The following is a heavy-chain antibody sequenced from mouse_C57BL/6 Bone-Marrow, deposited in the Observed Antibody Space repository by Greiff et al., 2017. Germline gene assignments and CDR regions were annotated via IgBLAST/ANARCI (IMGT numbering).Heavy chain of an antibody. CDR3: ARHTLYGNYAMDY. CDR1: GFSLTSYG. J-gene: IGHJ4*01. V-gene: IGHV2-6-1*01. Sequence: VKLVESGPGLVAPSQSLSITCTVSGFSLTSYGVHWVRQPPGKGLEWLVVIWSDGSTTYNSALKSRLSISKDNSKSQVFLKMNSLQTDDTAMYYCARHTLYGNYAMDYWGQGTSVTVSS. D-gene: IGHD2-1*01. CDR2: IWSDGST.